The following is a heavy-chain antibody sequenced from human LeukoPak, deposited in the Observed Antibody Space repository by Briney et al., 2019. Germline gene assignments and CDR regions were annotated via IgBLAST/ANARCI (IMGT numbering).Heavy chain of an antibody. CDR1: GGPISSGGYS. Sequence: PSETLSLTCAVSGGPISSGGYSWSWIRQPPGKGLEWIGYIYHSGSTYYNPSLKSRVTISVDRSKNQFSRKLSSVAAADTAVYYCARAGLSGSGSYPFDYWGQGTLVTVSS. D-gene: IGHD3-10*01. CDR2: IYHSGST. J-gene: IGHJ4*02. V-gene: IGHV4-30-2*01. CDR3: ARAGLSGSGSYPFDY.